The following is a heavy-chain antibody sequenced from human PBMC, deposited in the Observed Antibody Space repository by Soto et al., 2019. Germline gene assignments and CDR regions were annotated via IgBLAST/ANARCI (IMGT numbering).Heavy chain of an antibody. CDR2: ISSSSNYI. J-gene: IGHJ4*02. CDR3: ARGGYRGNSGFDY. Sequence: EVQLVESGGGLVKPGGSLRLSCAASGFTFSDYSMNWVRQAPGKGLEWVSSISSSSNYIYYADSVKGRFTISRDNANNSLYLQMNSLRAEDTAVYYCARGGYRGNSGFDYWGQGTLVTVSS. D-gene: IGHD7-27*01. CDR1: GFTFSDYS. V-gene: IGHV3-21*01.